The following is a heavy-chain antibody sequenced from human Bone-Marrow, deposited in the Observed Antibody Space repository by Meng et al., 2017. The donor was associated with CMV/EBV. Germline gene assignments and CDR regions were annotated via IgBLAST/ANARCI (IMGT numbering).Heavy chain of an antibody. D-gene: IGHD6-6*01. Sequence: ASVKVSCQASGYTFTSYDINWVRQATGQGLEWMGWMNPNSGNTGYAQKFQGRVTITRNTPISTAYMELSSQRTEEMAGYYSAGVSRLAARPFDYWARERWSPSPQ. CDR2: MNPNSGNT. V-gene: IGHV1-8*03. CDR3: AGVSRLAARPFDY. CDR1: GYTFTSYD. J-gene: IGHJ4*02.